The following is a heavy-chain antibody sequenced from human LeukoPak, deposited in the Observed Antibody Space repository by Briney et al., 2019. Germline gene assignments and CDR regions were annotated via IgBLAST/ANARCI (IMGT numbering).Heavy chain of an antibody. V-gene: IGHV4-34*01. CDR3: ARLSGAYWYFDL. D-gene: IGHD2/OR15-2a*01. Sequence: LRLSCAASGFTFSSYEMNWVRQAPGKGLEWIGEINHSGSTNYNPSLKSRVTISVDTSKNQFSLKLSSVTAADTAVYYCARLSGAYWYFDLWGRGTLVTVSS. CDR1: GFTFSSYE. CDR2: INHSGST. J-gene: IGHJ2*01.